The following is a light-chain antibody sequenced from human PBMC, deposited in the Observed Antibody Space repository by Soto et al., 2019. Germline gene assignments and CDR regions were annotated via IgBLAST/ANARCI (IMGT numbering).Light chain of an antibody. CDR3: AAWDDSLNGWV. CDR1: SSNIGNNA. CDR2: FDD. Sequence: QSVLTQPPSVSEAPGQRVTISCSGSSSNIGNNAVNWYQQLPGRAPKLLIYFDDLLPSGVSDRFSGSKSGTSASLAISGLQSEDGADYYCAAWDDSLNGWVFGGGTKLTVL. J-gene: IGLJ3*02. V-gene: IGLV1-36*01.